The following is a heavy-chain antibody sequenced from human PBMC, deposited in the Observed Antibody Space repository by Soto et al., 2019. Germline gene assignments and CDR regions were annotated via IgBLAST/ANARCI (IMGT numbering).Heavy chain of an antibody. D-gene: IGHD3-16*01. J-gene: IGHJ6*02. CDR2: IIPFFKAT. CDR1: GGTFSSHA. Sequence: QVLLVQSGAEVKKPGSSVKVSCKASGGTFSSHAISWVRQAPGQGLEWMGGIIPFFKATNYAQKFQGRVTITADDSTSTAYMVLYSLRSEDTAVYYCARDVSLNYYDGTYYYYAMDVWGQGTTVTVSS. V-gene: IGHV1-69*01. CDR3: ARDVSLNYYDGTYYYYAMDV.